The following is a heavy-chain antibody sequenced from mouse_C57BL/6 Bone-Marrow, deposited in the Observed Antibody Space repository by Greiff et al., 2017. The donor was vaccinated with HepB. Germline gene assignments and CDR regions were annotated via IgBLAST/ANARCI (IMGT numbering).Heavy chain of an antibody. CDR1: GYTFTSYW. Sequence: VQLQQPGAELVMPGASVKLSCKASGYTFTSYWMHWVKQRPGQGLEWIGEIDPSDSYTNYNQKFKGKSTLTVDKSSSTAYMQLSSLTSEDSAVYYCARDCGSSSYYYAMDYWGQGTSVTVSS. CDR2: IDPSDSYT. J-gene: IGHJ4*01. D-gene: IGHD1-1*01. CDR3: ARDCGSSSYYYAMDY. V-gene: IGHV1-69*01.